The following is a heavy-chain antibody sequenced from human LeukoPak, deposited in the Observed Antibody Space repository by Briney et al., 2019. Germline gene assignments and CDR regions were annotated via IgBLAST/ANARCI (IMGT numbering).Heavy chain of an antibody. D-gene: IGHD3-3*01. V-gene: IGHV3-49*03. CDR2: IRSKAYGGTT. CDR3: TSTNYDSWSGSLYYYYYGMDV. J-gene: IGHJ6*02. CDR1: GFTFGDYA. Sequence: GGSLRLSCTASGFTFGDYAMSWFRQAPGKGLEWVGFIRSKAYGGTTEYAASVKGRFTISRDDSKSIAYLQMNSLKTEDTAVYYCTSTNYDSWSGSLYYYYYGMDVWGQGTTVTVSS.